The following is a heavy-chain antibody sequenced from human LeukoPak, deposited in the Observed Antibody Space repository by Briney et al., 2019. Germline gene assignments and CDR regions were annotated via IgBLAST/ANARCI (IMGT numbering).Heavy chain of an antibody. CDR3: GSVLPDLNSPGTRKVY. V-gene: IGHV1-18*01. Sequence: EASVKVSCKASGYTFTSYGISWVRQAPGQGLEWMGCISAYNGNANYAQKLQGRVTMTTDTSTSTAYMELRSLRSDDTAVYYCGSVLPDLNSPGTRKVYWGQGSLVTVSS. D-gene: IGHD1-7*01. J-gene: IGHJ4*02. CDR2: ISAYNGNA. CDR1: GYTFTSYG.